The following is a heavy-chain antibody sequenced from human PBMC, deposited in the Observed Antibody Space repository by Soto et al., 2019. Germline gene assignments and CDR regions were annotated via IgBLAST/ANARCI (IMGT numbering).Heavy chain of an antibody. CDR3: AREEFEDGRGHFDY. V-gene: IGHV3-30-3*01. D-gene: IGHD3-22*01. CDR2: ISYGGVNK. J-gene: IGHJ4*02. Sequence: QVQLVESGGGVVQPGGSLRLSCAASGFTFSTSVMHWVRQAPGKGLEWMAIISYGGVNKYYADSVKGRFTISRDISVSTLYLQMNSLRTEDTAVYYCAREEFEDGRGHFDYWGQGTLVSVSS. CDR1: GFTFSTSV.